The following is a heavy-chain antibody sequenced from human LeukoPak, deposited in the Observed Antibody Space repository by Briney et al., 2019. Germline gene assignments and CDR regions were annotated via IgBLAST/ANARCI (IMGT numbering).Heavy chain of an antibody. J-gene: IGHJ3*02. CDR1: GGSISSYY. CDR3: ARDLGYYDFWSGYYSGKDDAFDI. D-gene: IGHD3-3*01. Sequence: PSETLSLTCTVSGGSISSYYWSWIRQPAGKGLEWIGRIYTSGSTNYNPSLKSRVTMSVDTSKNQFSLKLSSVTAADTAVYYCARDLGYYDFWSGYYSGKDDAFDIWGQGTMVTVPS. CDR2: IYTSGST. V-gene: IGHV4-4*07.